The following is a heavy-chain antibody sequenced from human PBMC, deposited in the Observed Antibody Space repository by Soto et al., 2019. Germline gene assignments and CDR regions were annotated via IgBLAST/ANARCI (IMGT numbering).Heavy chain of an antibody. D-gene: IGHD3-10*01. V-gene: IGHV3-23*01. CDR3: AKDRSGSSRDFDS. J-gene: IGHJ4*02. CDR1: GFIFSNYA. Sequence: EVQLLESGGGLVQPGGSLRLSCAASGFIFSNYAMSWVRQAPGKGLEWVSGITASGETTNYVDSVKGRFTISRDNYENTLYPQANTLRAEDTAVYYCAKDRSGSSRDFDSWGQGTLVTVSS. CDR2: ITASGETT.